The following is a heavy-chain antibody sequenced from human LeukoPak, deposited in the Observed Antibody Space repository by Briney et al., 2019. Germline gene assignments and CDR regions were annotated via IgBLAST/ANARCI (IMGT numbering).Heavy chain of an antibody. CDR2: ISDNGGGA. Sequence: PGGSLRLSCAASGFTFSDYAMTRVRQAPGKGLEWVSAISDNGGGARYADSVKGRSTISRDNYKNTLYLQMNSLTAEDTALYRCARRRIAVAGDFEYWGQGILVTVSS. V-gene: IGHV3-23*01. J-gene: IGHJ4*02. CDR3: ARRRIAVAGDFEY. D-gene: IGHD6-19*01. CDR1: GFTFSDYA.